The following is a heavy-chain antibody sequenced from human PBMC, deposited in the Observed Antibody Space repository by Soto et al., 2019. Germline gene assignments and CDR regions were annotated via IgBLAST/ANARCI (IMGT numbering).Heavy chain of an antibody. CDR2: ISYDGSNK. CDR1: GFTFSSYG. CDR3: AKDLLGPGRAYGMDV. J-gene: IGHJ6*02. Sequence: QVQLVESGGGVVQPGRSLRLSCAASGFTFSSYGMHWVRQAPGTGLERVAVISYDGSNKYYADSVKGRFTISRDNSKNTLYLQMNSLRAEDTAVYYCAKDLLGPGRAYGMDVWGQGTTVTVSS. V-gene: IGHV3-30*18. D-gene: IGHD7-27*01.